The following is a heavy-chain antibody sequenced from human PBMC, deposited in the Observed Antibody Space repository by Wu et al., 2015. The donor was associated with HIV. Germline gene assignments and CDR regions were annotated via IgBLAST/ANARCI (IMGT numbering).Heavy chain of an antibody. Sequence: QVQLVQSGAEVKKPGSSVKVSCKASGGTFSSYAISWVRQAPGQGLEWMGGIIPIFGTANYAQKFQGRVTITTDESTSTAYMELSSLRSEDTAVYYCARGYYYDSSGYSSHAFDIWGQGDNGHRLF. CDR3: ARGYYYDSSGYSSHAFDI. J-gene: IGHJ3*02. V-gene: IGHV1-69*05. D-gene: IGHD3-22*01. CDR2: IIPIFGTA. CDR1: GGTFSSYA.